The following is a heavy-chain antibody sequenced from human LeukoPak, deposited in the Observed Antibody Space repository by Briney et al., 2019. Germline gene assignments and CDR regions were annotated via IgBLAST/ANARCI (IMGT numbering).Heavy chain of an antibody. Sequence: SETLSLTCTVSDTSINTYYWSWIRQPAGKGLEWIGRIYTSWSTNYNPSLKSRVTISIDSSKNQFALKLKSVTAADKAVYYCARGTYRIAARSFDYWGQGTLVTVSS. CDR2: IYTSWST. CDR3: ARGTYRIAARSFDY. CDR1: DTSINTYY. J-gene: IGHJ4*02. D-gene: IGHD6-6*01. V-gene: IGHV4-4*07.